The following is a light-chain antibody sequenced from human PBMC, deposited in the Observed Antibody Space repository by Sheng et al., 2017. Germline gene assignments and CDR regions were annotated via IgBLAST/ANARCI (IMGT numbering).Light chain of an antibody. CDR3: HQRSSLT. Sequence: EVVLTQSPDFQSVAPEQKVTVTCRASQTIGNILHGNQQKTDLFLKFLIKYGSPSHGAPSSFSGSGSGTDFTLTINGLEVEDAAPVYCHQRSSLTFGGGTKAEI. V-gene: IGKV6-21*02. CDR1: QTIGNI. CDR2: YG. J-gene: IGKJ4*01.